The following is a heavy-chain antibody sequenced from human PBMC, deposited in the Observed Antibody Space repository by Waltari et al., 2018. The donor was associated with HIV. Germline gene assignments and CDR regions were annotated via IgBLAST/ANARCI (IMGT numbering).Heavy chain of an antibody. J-gene: IGHJ4*02. Sequence: QVQLVASGGGLVKSGGSLALSCAASGFTFRDYYMGWIRQAPGKGLEWISYIGNGGSPKYYANSVKGRFTISRDNAENSLYLQMNSLRAEDTAVYYCARETLGRGYENDYWGQGTLVTVSS. CDR1: GFTFRDYY. V-gene: IGHV3-11*01. CDR3: ARETLGRGYENDY. D-gene: IGHD5-12*01. CDR2: IGNGGSPK.